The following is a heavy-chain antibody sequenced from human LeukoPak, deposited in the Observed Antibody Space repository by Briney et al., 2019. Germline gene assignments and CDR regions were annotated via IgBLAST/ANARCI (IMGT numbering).Heavy chain of an antibody. D-gene: IGHD6-19*01. CDR1: GFTFSDYY. V-gene: IGHV3-11*01. J-gene: IGHJ6*03. CDR2: ISSSGSTI. CDR3: ARDVGREQWLVSRGYYYYMDV. Sequence: GGSLRLSCAASGFTFSDYYMSWIRQAPGKGLEWVSYISSSGSTIYYADSVKGRFTISRDNAKNSLYLQMNSLRAEDTAVYYCARDVGREQWLVSRGYYYYMDVWGKGTTVTVSS.